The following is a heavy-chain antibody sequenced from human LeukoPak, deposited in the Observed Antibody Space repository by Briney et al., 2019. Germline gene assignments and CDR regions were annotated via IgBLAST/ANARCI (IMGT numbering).Heavy chain of an antibody. Sequence: GGSLRLSCAASGFTFSPYWMSWVRQAPGQGLEWVATIKEDGSEEYYVDSVKGRFTISRDNAKNSLYLQMSSLRAEDTAVYYCARLAPYYGTGIIWGQGTVVTVSS. CDR2: IKEDGSEE. CDR1: GFTFSPYW. CDR3: ARLAPYYGTGII. V-gene: IGHV3-7*01. J-gene: IGHJ3*02. D-gene: IGHD3-10*01.